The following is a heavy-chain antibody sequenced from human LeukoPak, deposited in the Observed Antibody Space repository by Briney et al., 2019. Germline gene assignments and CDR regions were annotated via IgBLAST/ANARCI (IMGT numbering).Heavy chain of an antibody. J-gene: IGHJ6*04. Sequence: ASVKVSCKASGGTFSSYAISWVRQAPGQGLEWMGIIYPGDSDTRYSPSFQGQVTISADKSISTAYLQWSSLKASDTAMYYCARLVRSSGHGMDVWGKGTTVTVSS. CDR1: GGTFSSYA. CDR3: ARLVRSSGHGMDV. V-gene: IGHV5-51*01. CDR2: IYPGDSDT. D-gene: IGHD6-19*01.